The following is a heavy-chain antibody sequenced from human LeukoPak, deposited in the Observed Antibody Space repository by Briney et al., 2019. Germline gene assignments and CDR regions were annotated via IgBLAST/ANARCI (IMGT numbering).Heavy chain of an antibody. CDR3: ARYLAARTAFDI. D-gene: IGHD6-6*01. CDR1: SGSISSTSYY. CDR2: IYYSGTT. V-gene: IGHV4-39*07. J-gene: IGHJ3*02. Sequence: SETLSLTCTVSSGSISSTSYYWGWIRQPPGRGLEWIGNIYYSGTTYYNPSLKSRVTISVDTSKSQFSLKLSSVTAADTAVYYCARYLAARTAFDIWGQGTMVTVSS.